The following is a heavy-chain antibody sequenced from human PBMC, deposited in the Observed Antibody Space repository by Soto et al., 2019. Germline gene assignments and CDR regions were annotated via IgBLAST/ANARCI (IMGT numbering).Heavy chain of an antibody. CDR1: GFSFRDAW. CDR2: IKSRAAGGAI. V-gene: IGHV3-15*07. D-gene: IGHD3-10*01. Sequence: EVQMVESGGGLVKPGGSLRLSCAVSGFSFRDAWMNWVRQAPGKGLEWVGRIKSRAAGGAIDYAAPVKGRFTISRDDSEDTLYLQINSLKTKDTAMYYCTTDGSFGGVVVAFHLWGQGTMLSVSS. J-gene: IGHJ3*01. CDR3: TTDGSFGGVVVAFHL.